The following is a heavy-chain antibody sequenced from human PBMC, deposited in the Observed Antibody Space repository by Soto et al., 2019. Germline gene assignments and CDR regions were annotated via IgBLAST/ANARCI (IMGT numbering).Heavy chain of an antibody. CDR1: GGSISSGGYY. Sequence: SETLSLTCTVSGGSISSGGYYWSWIRQHPGKGLEWIGYIYYSGSTYYNPSLKSRVTISVDTSKNQFSLKLSSVTAADTAVYYCAIGIAARPSWFDPWGQGTLVTVSS. V-gene: IGHV4-31*03. CDR2: IYYSGST. D-gene: IGHD6-6*01. J-gene: IGHJ5*02. CDR3: AIGIAARPSWFDP.